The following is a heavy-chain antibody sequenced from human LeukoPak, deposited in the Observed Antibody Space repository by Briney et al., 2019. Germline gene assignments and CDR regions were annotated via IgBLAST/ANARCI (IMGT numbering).Heavy chain of an antibody. Sequence: ASVKVSCKASGYAFSNYGISWVRQAPGQGLEWMGWISASNGNTNYAENFQGRVTMTTDTSTTTAYMDLRSLRSDDTAVYYCARAWGQRGLDTWGQGTMVTVSS. J-gene: IGHJ3*02. CDR3: ARAWGQRGLDT. CDR1: GYAFSNYG. V-gene: IGHV1-18*01. CDR2: ISASNGNT. D-gene: IGHD6-25*01.